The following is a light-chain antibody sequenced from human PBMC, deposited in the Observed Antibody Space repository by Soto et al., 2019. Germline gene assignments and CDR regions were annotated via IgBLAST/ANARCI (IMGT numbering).Light chain of an antibody. CDR3: SSYTGSSIRL. V-gene: IGLV2-14*01. Sequence: QSVLTQPASVSGSPGQSITISCTGTSSDIGVYNYVSWYQQHPGKAPKLMIYEVSNRPSGVSNRFSGSKSGNTASLTISGLQAEDEADYYCSSYTGSSIRLFGTGTKLTVL. CDR2: EVS. J-gene: IGLJ1*01. CDR1: SSDIGVYNY.